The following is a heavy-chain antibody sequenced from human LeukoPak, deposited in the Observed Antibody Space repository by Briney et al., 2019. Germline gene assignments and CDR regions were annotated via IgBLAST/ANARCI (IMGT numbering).Heavy chain of an antibody. V-gene: IGHV3-21*01. J-gene: IGHJ4*02. Sequence: KPGGSLRLSCAASGFTFSSYSMNWVRQAPGKGLEWVSSISSSSSYIYYADSVKGRFTISRDNAKNSLYLQMNSLRAEDTAVYYCARALRRYYDSSGYLDYWGQGTLVTVSS. CDR3: ARALRRYYDSSGYLDY. CDR2: ISSSSSYI. D-gene: IGHD3-22*01. CDR1: GFTFSSYS.